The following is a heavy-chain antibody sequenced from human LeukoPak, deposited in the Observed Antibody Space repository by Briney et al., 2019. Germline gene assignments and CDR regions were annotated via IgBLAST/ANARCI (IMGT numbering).Heavy chain of an antibody. CDR1: GGSFSGYY. CDR3: ARGEDYYDQWYFDY. CDR2: INHSGIT. V-gene: IGHV4-34*01. Sequence: PSETLSLTCAVYGGSFSGYYWTWIRRPPGKGLEWIGEINHSGITNYNPSLKSRVTISVDTSKNQFSLKLSSVTAADTAVYYCARGEDYYDQWYFDYWGQGTLVTVSS. D-gene: IGHD3-22*01. J-gene: IGHJ4*02.